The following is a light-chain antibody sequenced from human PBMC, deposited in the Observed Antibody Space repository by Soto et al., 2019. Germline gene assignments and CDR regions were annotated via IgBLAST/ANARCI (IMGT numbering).Light chain of an antibody. CDR1: QDISAY. CDR3: QKFNTSPLT. J-gene: IGKJ5*01. Sequence: EIQMTQSPSSLSASVGDRVTITCRASQDISAYLAWYQQKPGKVPKLLIYSASTLQSGLPSRFSVIGSGTDFTLTISSLQPEDVATYYCQKFNTSPLTFGQGTRGKIK. V-gene: IGKV1-27*01. CDR2: SAS.